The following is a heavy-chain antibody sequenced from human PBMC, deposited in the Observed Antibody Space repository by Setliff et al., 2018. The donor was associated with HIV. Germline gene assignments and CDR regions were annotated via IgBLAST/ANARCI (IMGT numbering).Heavy chain of an antibody. J-gene: IGHJ3*02. Sequence: PGGSLRLSCGASGFTFSNYWMHWIRQVPGKGLVWVSRINYDRITTSYADSVQGRFTISRDNAKNTVYLQMNSLRVDDTAIYYCAREGATTAGFDIWGHGTMVTV. CDR3: AREGATTAGFDI. D-gene: IGHD6-19*01. CDR2: INYDRITT. CDR1: GFTFSNYW. V-gene: IGHV3-74*01.